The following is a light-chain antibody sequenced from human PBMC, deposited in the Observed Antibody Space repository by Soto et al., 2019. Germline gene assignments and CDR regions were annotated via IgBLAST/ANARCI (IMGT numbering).Light chain of an antibody. CDR3: SSYTSSSTVV. CDR2: EVS. J-gene: IGLJ2*01. CDR1: SSDVVNDLL. V-gene: IGLV2-14*02. Sequence: QSVLTQPASVSGSPGQSITISCTGTSSDVVNDLLVSWYQQQPGKAPKLMIYEVSNRPSGVSNRFSGSKSGNTASLTISGLQADDEADYYCSSYTSSSTVVFGGGTKLTVL.